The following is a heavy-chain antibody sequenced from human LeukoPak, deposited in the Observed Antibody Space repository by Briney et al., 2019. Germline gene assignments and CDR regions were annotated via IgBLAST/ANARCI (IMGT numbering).Heavy chain of an antibody. CDR2: IHFSGST. V-gene: IGHV4-39*01. CDR1: GGSISSNYF. J-gene: IGHJ4*02. Sequence: PSETLSLTCTVSGGSISSNYFWGWIRQPPGEGLEWIASIHFSGSTYYNPSIKSRVTISVDTSKNQFSLRLRSVTAADTAVYYCARSSAHAAMPFDYWGQGTLVTVSS. D-gene: IGHD2-2*01. CDR3: ARSSAHAAMPFDY.